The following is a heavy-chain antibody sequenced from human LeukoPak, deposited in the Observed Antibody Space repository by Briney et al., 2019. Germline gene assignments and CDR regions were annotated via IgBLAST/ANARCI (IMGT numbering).Heavy chain of an antibody. V-gene: IGHV3-23*01. D-gene: IGHD6-13*01. Sequence: GGSLRLSCAASGFTFSSYGMSWVRQAPGKGLEWVSAICGSGGSTYYADSVKGRFTISRDNAKNSLYLQMNSLRAEDTAVYYCASGRQLVPWGQGTLVTVSS. CDR2: ICGSGGST. CDR3: ASGRQLVP. CDR1: GFTFSSYG. J-gene: IGHJ5*02.